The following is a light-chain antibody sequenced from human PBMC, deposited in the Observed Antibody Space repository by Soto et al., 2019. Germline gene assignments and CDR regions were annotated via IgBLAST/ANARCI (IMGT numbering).Light chain of an antibody. CDR2: DAS. CDR3: QQRSNWPPGYT. Sequence: EIVLTQSPATLSLSPGERATLSCRASQSVSSYLAWYQQKPGQAPRLLIYDASNRATGIPARFSGSGSGTGFALTISSLEPEDVAVYYCQQRSNWPPGYTFGQGTKLEIK. CDR1: QSVSSY. V-gene: IGKV3-11*01. J-gene: IGKJ2*01.